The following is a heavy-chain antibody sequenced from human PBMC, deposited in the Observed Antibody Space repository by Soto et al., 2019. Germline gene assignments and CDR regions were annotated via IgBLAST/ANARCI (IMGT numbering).Heavy chain of an antibody. Sequence: SETLSLTCTVSSASFSKYYWTWIRQPPGKGLEWIGYVYFNGNTKYNPSLEGRLTISIDTSKKEFSLKLTSVTAADAAVYYCASVTFGGIVLAHWGQGTLVTVSS. CDR1: SASFSKYY. D-gene: IGHD3-16*01. V-gene: IGHV4-59*01. CDR3: ASVTFGGIVLAH. CDR2: VYFNGNT. J-gene: IGHJ4*02.